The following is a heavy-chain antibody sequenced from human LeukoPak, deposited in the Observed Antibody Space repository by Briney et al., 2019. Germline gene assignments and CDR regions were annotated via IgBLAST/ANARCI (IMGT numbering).Heavy chain of an antibody. V-gene: IGHV4-34*01. CDR2: INHRGGT. CDR1: GGSFSGYY. Sequence: SETLSLTCGVYGGSFSGYYWNWIRQPPGMGLEWIGEINHRGGTGYNPSLKSRVTMSVGTSKNVFSLKLTSVTAADTAVYYCARRSYDGSGYYYVDYWGQGTLVTVSS. CDR3: ARRSYDGSGYYYVDY. J-gene: IGHJ4*02. D-gene: IGHD3-22*01.